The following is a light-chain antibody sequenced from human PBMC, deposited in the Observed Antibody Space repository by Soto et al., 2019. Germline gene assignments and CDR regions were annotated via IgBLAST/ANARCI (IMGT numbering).Light chain of an antibody. Sequence: DIVMTQSPDSLAVSLGERATINCKSSQSVLYSPNNKNYLAWYQQKPGQPPKLLGYWASTRESGVPDRFSGSGSGTDFTLTINSLQAEDVAVYYCQQYHSPPQTFGQGTKVEIK. CDR2: WAS. V-gene: IGKV4-1*01. J-gene: IGKJ1*01. CDR1: QSVLYSPNNKNY. CDR3: QQYHSPPQT.